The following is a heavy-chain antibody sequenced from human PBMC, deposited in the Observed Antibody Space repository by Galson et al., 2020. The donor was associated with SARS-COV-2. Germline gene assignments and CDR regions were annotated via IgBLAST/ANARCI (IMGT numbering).Heavy chain of an antibody. CDR2: IYFIGTT. CDR3: ARAPRYPYGSGIALYFED. J-gene: IGHJ4*02. V-gene: IGHV4-59*12. Sequence: SETLSLTCTVSGGSLSSYYWGWIRQPPGKGLEWMGYIYFIGTTNYNPSLKSRLAMSVDTSENQFSLQLKSVTPEDTAVYYCARAPRYPYGSGIALYFEDWGQGTLVSVSS. CDR1: GGSLSSYY. D-gene: IGHD3-10*01.